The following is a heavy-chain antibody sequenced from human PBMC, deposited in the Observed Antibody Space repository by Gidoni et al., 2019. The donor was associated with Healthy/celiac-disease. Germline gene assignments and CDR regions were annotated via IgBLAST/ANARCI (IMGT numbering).Heavy chain of an antibody. CDR1: GFSLSTSGVG. CDR2: IYWNDDK. V-gene: IGHV2-5*01. Sequence: QITLKESGPTLVKPTQTLTLTCTFSGFSLSTSGVGVGWIRQPPGKALEWLALIYWNDDKRYSPSLKSRLTITKDTSKNQVVLTMTNMDPVDTATYYCAHRRSMMDAFDIWGQGTMVTVSS. CDR3: AHRRSMMDAFDI. D-gene: IGHD3-10*01. J-gene: IGHJ3*02.